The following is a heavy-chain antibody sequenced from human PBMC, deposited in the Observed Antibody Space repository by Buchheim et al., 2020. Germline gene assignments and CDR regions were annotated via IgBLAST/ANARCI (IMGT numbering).Heavy chain of an antibody. CDR1: GDTFNTYA. D-gene: IGHD1/OR15-1a*01. Sequence: QVQLVQSGGEVKEPGASVKVSCKASGDTFNTYAFSWVRQAPGQGLEWMAWISAYNGRTNYAQRFQGRLTVTQDTSTRTAYMELRTLRSDDTAVYYCATAEQFAGAWFDPWGQGTL. V-gene: IGHV1-18*01. J-gene: IGHJ5*02. CDR2: ISAYNGRT. CDR3: ATAEQFAGAWFDP.